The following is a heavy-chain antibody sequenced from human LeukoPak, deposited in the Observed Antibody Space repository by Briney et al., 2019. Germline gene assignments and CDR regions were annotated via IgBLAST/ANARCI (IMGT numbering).Heavy chain of an antibody. CDR3: ARDPGIWGFGSTLYYMDV. D-gene: IGHD3-10*01. V-gene: IGHV1-2*02. CDR1: GYSFIGYY. CDR2: VNPNSGVT. J-gene: IGHJ6*03. Sequence: GASVKVSCKASGYSFIGYYIHWVRQAPGQGLEWMGSVNPNSGVTDYAQKFQGRITMTRDTSISTAYMELSRLRSDDTAVYYCARDPGIWGFGSTLYYMDVWGKGTTVTISS.